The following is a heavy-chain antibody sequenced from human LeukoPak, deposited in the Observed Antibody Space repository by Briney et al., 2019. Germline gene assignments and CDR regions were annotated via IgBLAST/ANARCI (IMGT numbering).Heavy chain of an antibody. CDR3: ARDRYYYGSGSSH. J-gene: IGHJ4*02. D-gene: IGHD3-10*01. CDR1: GYTFTNFD. CDR2: ISAYNGNT. Sequence: GASVKVSCKASGYTFTNFDISWVRQAPGQGLEWMGWISAYNGNTNYAQKLQGRVTMTTDTSTSTAYMELRSLRSDDTAVYYCARDRYYYGSGSSHWGQGTLVTVSS. V-gene: IGHV1-18*01.